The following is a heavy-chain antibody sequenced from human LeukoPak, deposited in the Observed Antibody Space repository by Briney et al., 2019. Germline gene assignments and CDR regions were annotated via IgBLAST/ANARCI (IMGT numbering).Heavy chain of an antibody. CDR1: GGTFSSYA. CDR2: IIPIFVTA. J-gene: IGHJ5*02. Sequence: ASVKVSCKASGGTFSSYAISWVRQAPGQGLEWMGRIIPIFVTANYARKFQGRVTITTDESTSTAYMELSSLRSEDTAVYYCARDLEWSNYYDSSGKWFDPWGQGTLVTVSS. CDR3: ARDLEWSNYYDSSGKWFDP. D-gene: IGHD3-22*01. V-gene: IGHV1-69*05.